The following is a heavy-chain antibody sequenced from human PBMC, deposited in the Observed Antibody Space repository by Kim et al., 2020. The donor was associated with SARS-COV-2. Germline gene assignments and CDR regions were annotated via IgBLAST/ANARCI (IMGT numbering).Heavy chain of an antibody. CDR3: AKEGYYGSGSYPDF. V-gene: IGHV3-30*02. J-gene: IGHJ4*02. D-gene: IGHD3-10*01. Sequence: VDSVQGRFTISRDNSKNTLYLQMNSVVAEDTALYYCAKEGYYGSGSYPDFWGQGTLVTVSS.